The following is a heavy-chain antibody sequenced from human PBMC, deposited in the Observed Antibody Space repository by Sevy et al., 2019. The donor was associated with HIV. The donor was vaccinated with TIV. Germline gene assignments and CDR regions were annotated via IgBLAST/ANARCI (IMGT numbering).Heavy chain of an antibody. D-gene: IGHD2-21*01. CDR2: IRSKDYGGTT. V-gene: IGHV3-49*03. CDR1: GFTFGDFA. Sequence: GESLKISCSTSGFTFGDFAMSWFRQAPGKGLEWVGFIRSKDYGGTTEYAASVKGRFTISRDDSKNIAYMQMNSLKTEDTAVYSCTRDGGGGNILASSYYYDMDVWGQGTTVTVSS. J-gene: IGHJ6*02. CDR3: TRDGGGGNILASSYYYDMDV.